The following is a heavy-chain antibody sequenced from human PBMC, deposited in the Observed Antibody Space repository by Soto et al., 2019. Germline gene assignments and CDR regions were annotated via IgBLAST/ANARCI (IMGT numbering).Heavy chain of an antibody. CDR3: ARDKRPIGYSRGRGNGMDV. D-gene: IGHD6-19*01. V-gene: IGHV3-30*03. J-gene: IGHJ6*02. Sequence: GGSLRLSCAASGFTFSSYGMHWVRQAPGKGLEWVAVISYDGSNKYYADSVKGRFTISRDNSKNTLYLQMNSLRAEDTAVYYCARDKRPIGYSRGRGNGMDVWGQGTTVTVSS. CDR2: ISYDGSNK. CDR1: GFTFSSYG.